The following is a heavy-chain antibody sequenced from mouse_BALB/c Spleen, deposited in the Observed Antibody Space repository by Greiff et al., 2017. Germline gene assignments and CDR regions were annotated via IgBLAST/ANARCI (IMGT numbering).Heavy chain of an antibody. D-gene: IGHD2-14*01. CDR3: VRGEVRRGDYAMDY. CDR2: IWTGGGT. J-gene: IGHJ4*01. Sequence: VQVVESGPGLVAPSQSLSITCTVSGFSLTSYDISWIRQPPGKGLEWLGVIWTGGGTNYNSAFMSRLSISKDNSKSQVFLKMNSLQTDDTAIYYCVRGEVRRGDYAMDYWGQGTSVTVSS. V-gene: IGHV2-9-2*01. CDR1: GFSLTSYD.